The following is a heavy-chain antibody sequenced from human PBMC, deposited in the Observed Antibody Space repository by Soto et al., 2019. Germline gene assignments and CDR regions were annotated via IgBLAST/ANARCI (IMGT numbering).Heavy chain of an antibody. J-gene: IGHJ5*02. D-gene: IGHD6-6*01. CDR1: GFSFTGYY. CDR3: AKDLTRQLAYWLDP. CDR2: INAHSGGT. Sequence: ASVKVSCKASGFSFTGYYIHWLRQAPGQGLEWMGWINAHSGGTEYAQKFQGRVTLARDTSIATAYLTLTSLTSDDTALYYCAKDLTRQLAYWLDPWGQGTQVTFSS. V-gene: IGHV1-2*02.